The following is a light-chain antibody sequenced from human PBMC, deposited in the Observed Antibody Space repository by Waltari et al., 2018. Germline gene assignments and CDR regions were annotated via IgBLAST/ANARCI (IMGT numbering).Light chain of an antibody. J-gene: IGLJ3*02. CDR2: DVS. CDR3: SSYTSSSTWV. CDR1: SSDVGGSNY. Sequence: QSALTQPASVSGSPGQSIPIYCPGTSSDVGGSNYVHLYQKHPGKAPKFMIYDVSQRPSGVSHRFSGSRSCNTASLTISGLQAEDEADYYCSSYTSSSTWVFGGGTKLTVL. V-gene: IGLV2-14*01.